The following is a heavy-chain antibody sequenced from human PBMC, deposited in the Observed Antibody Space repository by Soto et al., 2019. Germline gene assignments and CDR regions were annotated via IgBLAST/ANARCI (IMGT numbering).Heavy chain of an antibody. V-gene: IGHV4-39*01. CDR2: VYHNGGA. J-gene: IGHJ5*01. CDR3: GRVVEGATRHTDPDS. D-gene: IGHD2-21*01. Sequence: AETLSLTCSVSGVSIHNSHSFWAWIRQPPGKGLEFIGSVYHNGGAHYNSSLKSRVTISVDTAHNQVSLRMRSLTAADTAVYYCGRVVEGATRHTDPDSWGQGILVTVSS. CDR1: GVSIHNSHSF.